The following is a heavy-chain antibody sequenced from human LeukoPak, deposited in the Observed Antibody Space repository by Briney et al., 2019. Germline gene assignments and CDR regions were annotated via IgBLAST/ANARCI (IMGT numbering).Heavy chain of an antibody. V-gene: IGHV1-69*04. CDR1: GGTFSSYA. J-gene: IGHJ4*02. CDR2: IIPILGIA. D-gene: IGHD3-16*01. CDR3: TTLPLNKLGKDY. Sequence: ASVKVSCKASGGTFSSYAISWVRQAPGQGLEWMGRIIPILGIANYAQKFQGRVTITADKSTSTAYMELSSLRSEDTAVYYCTTLPLNKLGKDYWGQGTLVTVSS.